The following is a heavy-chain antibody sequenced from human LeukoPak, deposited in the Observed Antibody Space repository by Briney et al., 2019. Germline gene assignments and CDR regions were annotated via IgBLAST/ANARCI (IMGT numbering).Heavy chain of an antibody. CDR3: ARGRGYFDY. CDR2: IYYSGTT. Sequence: PSETLSLTCNVSGGSISSYYWSWIRQPPGKGLECIGYIYYSGTTKYNPSLKSRVTILVDTSKNQFSLRLTSVTAADTAVYYCARGRGYFDYWGRGTLVTVSS. V-gene: IGHV4-59*01. J-gene: IGHJ4*02. CDR1: GGSISSYY.